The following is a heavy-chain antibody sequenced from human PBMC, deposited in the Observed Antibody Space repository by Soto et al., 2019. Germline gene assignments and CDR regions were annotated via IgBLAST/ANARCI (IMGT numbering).Heavy chain of an antibody. Sequence: PSETLSLTCDVSGGSLSTSDWWTWFRQPPGKGLEWIGEINHSGSTNYNPSLKSRVTISVDTSKNQFSLKLSSVTAADTAVYYCARATAGPAAIREYYYYYGMDVWGQGTTVTVSS. CDR3: ARATAGPAAIREYYYYYGMDV. J-gene: IGHJ6*02. V-gene: IGHV4-4*02. D-gene: IGHD2-2*02. CDR1: GGSLSTSDW. CDR2: INHSGST.